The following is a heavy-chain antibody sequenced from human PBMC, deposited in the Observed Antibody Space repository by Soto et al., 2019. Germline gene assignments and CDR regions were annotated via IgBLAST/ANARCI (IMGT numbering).Heavy chain of an antibody. Sequence: QVQLQESGPGLVKPSETLSLTCTVSGGSIINYYWRWIRQPPGKGLEWIGYVYYSGSTNYNPSLTRRVTISVDTSKNQFSLKLSSVTAADTAVYYCARDAPSSSYFDYWGQGTLVTVSS. CDR3: ARDAPSSSYFDY. CDR2: VYYSGST. D-gene: IGHD6-13*01. J-gene: IGHJ4*02. V-gene: IGHV4-59*01. CDR1: GGSIINYY.